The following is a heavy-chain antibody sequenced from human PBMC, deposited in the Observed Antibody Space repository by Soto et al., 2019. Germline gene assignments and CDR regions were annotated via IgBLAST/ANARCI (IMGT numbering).Heavy chain of an antibody. D-gene: IGHD5-18*01. CDR1: GGSVSSGDYY. V-gene: IGHV4-61*08. Sequence: SETLSLTCTVSGGSVSSGDYYWSWIRQPPGKGLEWIGYIYYSGNTNYSPSLKSRVIISVGTSKNLFSLKLTSVTAADTAVYYCARIPVDTSMIYWLDPWGQGTLVTVSS. J-gene: IGHJ5*02. CDR2: IYYSGNT. CDR3: ARIPVDTSMIYWLDP.